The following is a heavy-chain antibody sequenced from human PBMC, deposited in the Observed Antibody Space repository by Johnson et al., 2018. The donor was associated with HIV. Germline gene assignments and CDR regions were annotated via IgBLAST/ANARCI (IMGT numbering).Heavy chain of an antibody. CDR1: GFNFNIYA. V-gene: IGHV3-30-3*01. D-gene: IGHD2-15*01. CDR3: ARDLIVVVVAATQGGDAFDI. CDR2: ISYDGSNK. J-gene: IGHJ3*02. Sequence: QVQLVESGGGVVQPGRSLRLSCAASGFNFNIYAMHWVRQAPGKGLEWVSVISYDGSNKYYADSVKGRFTISRDNSKNTLYLQMNSLRAEDTAVYYCARDLIVVVVAATQGGDAFDIWGQGTMVTVSS.